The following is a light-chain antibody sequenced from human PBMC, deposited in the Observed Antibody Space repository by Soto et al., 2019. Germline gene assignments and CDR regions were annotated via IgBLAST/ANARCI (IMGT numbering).Light chain of an antibody. Sequence: QSALTQPASVSGSPGQSITISCTGTISDVGGYNYVSWYQHHPCKAPNLLMYEVFNRPSGVSNRFSGSRSGNTASLTISGLQADDEADYYCTSYASTSTYVVFGGGTKVTVL. CDR2: EVF. J-gene: IGLJ2*01. V-gene: IGLV2-14*01. CDR3: TSYASTSTYVV. CDR1: ISDVGGYNY.